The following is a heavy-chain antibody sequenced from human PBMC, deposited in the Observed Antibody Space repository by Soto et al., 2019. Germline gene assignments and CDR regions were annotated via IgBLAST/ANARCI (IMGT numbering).Heavy chain of an antibody. CDR3: ASGGTGDLDY. Sequence: QVQLQESGPGLVKPSGTLSLTCAVSGASISSDKWWSWVRQPPGKGLEWIGEIYHSGSTNYIPSLKSRVSISVDTSKNQFSLKLNSVTAADTPVYYCASGGTGDLDYWGQVALVTVSS. V-gene: IGHV4-4*02. CDR2: IYHSGST. CDR1: GASISSDKW. D-gene: IGHD7-27*01. J-gene: IGHJ4*02.